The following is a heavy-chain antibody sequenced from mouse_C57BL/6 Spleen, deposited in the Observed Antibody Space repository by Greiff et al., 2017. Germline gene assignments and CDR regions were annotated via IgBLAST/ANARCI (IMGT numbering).Heavy chain of an antibody. CDR2: ISSGSSTI. D-gene: IGHD1-1*01. V-gene: IGHV5-17*01. CDR1: GFTFSDYG. J-gene: IGHJ3*01. CDR3: ANFYFPAY. Sequence: EVQLVESGGGLVKPGGSLKLSCAASGFTFSDYGMHWVRQAPEKGLECVAYISSGSSTIYYADTVKGRFTISRDNAKNTLFLQMTSLRSEDTAMYYCANFYFPAYWGQGTLVTVSA.